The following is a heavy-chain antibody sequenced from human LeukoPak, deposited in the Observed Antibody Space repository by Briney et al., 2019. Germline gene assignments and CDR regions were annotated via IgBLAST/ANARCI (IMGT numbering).Heavy chain of an antibody. CDR2: IYASGST. V-gene: IGHV4-61*02. CDR1: GGSISSGTYY. Sequence: PSQTLSLTCTVSGGSISSGTYYWSWIRQPAGKGLEWIGRIYASGSTNYNPSLKSRVTISVDTSKNQFSLRLSSVTAADTAVYYCARRVGRDDYNFHWETDTFHIWGQGTMVTVSS. D-gene: IGHD5-24*01. CDR3: ARRVGRDDYNFHWETDTFHI. J-gene: IGHJ3*02.